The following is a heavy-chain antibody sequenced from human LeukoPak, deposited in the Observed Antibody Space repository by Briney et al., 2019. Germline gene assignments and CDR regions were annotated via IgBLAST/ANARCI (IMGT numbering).Heavy chain of an antibody. V-gene: IGHV3-53*01. CDR1: GFSVSKNY. CDR3: ARDTYYGSGSYYRYTFDS. Sequence: GGSLRLSCAASGFSVSKNYMSWVRQAPGKGLEWVSVIDGAGKTHYADSVKGRFNISRDNSENTLYLQMNSLRAEDTAVYYCARDTYYGSGSYYRYTFDSWGQGTMVTVSS. D-gene: IGHD3-10*01. J-gene: IGHJ4*02. CDR2: IDGAGKT.